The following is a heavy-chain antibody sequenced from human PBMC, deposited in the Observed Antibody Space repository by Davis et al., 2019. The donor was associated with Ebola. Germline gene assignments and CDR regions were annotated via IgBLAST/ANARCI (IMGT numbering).Heavy chain of an antibody. J-gene: IGHJ5*02. CDR1: GGTSTSYA. CDR2: IIPILGIA. Sequence: AASVKVSCKATGGTSTSYAISWVRQAPGQGLEWMGRIIPILGIANYAQKFQGRVTITADKSTNTAYMELRSLRSDDTAVYYCAREIAPNWFDPWGQGTLVTVSS. D-gene: IGHD2/OR15-2a*01. CDR3: AREIAPNWFDP. V-gene: IGHV1-69*04.